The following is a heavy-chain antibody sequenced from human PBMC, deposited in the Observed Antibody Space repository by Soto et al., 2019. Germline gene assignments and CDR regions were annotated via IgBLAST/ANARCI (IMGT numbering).Heavy chain of an antibody. Sequence: GGSLRLSCAASGFSFSDYYINWVRQAPGKGLEWVGRTRNKASSYTTDYAAFVKGRFTISRDDSKNLIYLQMNSLKTEDTAVYYCAREGSSSGPDYEYWGQGTLVTVS. CDR2: TRNKASSYTT. V-gene: IGHV3-72*01. CDR1: GFSFSDYY. D-gene: IGHD3-22*01. J-gene: IGHJ4*02. CDR3: AREGSSSGPDYEY.